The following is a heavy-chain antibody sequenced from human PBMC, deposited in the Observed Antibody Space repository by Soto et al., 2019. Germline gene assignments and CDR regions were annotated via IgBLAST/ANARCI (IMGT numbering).Heavy chain of an antibody. CDR1: GGSISSYY. V-gene: IGHV4-59*08. D-gene: IGHD4-17*01. CDR2: IYYSGST. Sequence: QVQLQESGPGLVKPSETLSLTCTVSGGSISSYYWSWIRQPPGKGLEWIGYIYYSGSTNYNPSLKSRVTXSXDXTKNQFSLKLSSVTAADTAVYYCARHPTVTEYYFDYWGQGTLVTVSS. J-gene: IGHJ4*02. CDR3: ARHPTVTEYYFDY.